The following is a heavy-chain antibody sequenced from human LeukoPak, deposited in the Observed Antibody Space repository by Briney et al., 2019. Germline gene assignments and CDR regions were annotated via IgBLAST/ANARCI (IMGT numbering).Heavy chain of an antibody. CDR2: INYNGNVN. D-gene: IGHD3-16*01. J-gene: IGHJ6*02. CDR1: GFTFSSYW. CDR3: ARGGGLDV. V-gene: IGHV3-7*03. Sequence: GGSLRLSCAASGFTFSSYWMDWARQAPGKGLEWVASINYNGNVNYYVDSVKGRFTISRDNAKNSLYLQMSNLRAEDTAVYFCARGGGLDVWGQGATVTVSS.